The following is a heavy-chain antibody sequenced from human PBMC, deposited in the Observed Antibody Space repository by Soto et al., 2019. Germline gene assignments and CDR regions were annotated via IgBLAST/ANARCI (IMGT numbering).Heavy chain of an antibody. Sequence: SETLSLTCTVSGGSIRSDGFYWTWIRQYPGKGLEWIGYIYSSGSTYYNPSLKSRLTISFDTSKNQFSLRLTSVTAADTAVYYCARGGSNRVPTGLSDHWGQGTLVTVSS. CDR3: ARGGSNRVPTGLSDH. CDR1: GGSIRSDGFY. D-gene: IGHD3-16*02. J-gene: IGHJ4*02. CDR2: IYSSGST. V-gene: IGHV4-31*03.